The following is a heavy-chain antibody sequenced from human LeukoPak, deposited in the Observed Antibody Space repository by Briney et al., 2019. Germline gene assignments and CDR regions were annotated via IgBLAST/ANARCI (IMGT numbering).Heavy chain of an antibody. CDR2: IYYSGRT. CDR3: ARRRYYDGSGYLE. J-gene: IGHJ1*01. Sequence: SETLSLTCSVSGDSVSRSDSYWDWIRQPPGKGLEWIGTIYYSGRTYYSPPLKSRVTMSVDPSNNQFSLNLRSVTAADTALYYCARRRYYDGSGYLEWGQGTLLNVSS. V-gene: IGHV4-39*01. CDR1: GDSVSRSDSY. D-gene: IGHD3-22*01.